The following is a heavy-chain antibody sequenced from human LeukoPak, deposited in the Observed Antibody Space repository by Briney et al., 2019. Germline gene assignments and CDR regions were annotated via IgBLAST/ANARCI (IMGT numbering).Heavy chain of an antibody. Sequence: SVKVSCKASGGTFSSYAISWVRQAPGQGLEWMGGIIPIFGTANYAQKFQGRVTITTDESTSTAYMELSSLRSEDTAVYYCARGPPYSSSWYGDEHYFDYWGQGTLVTVSS. CDR2: IIPIFGTA. V-gene: IGHV1-69*05. CDR3: ARGPPYSSSWYGDEHYFDY. D-gene: IGHD6-13*01. J-gene: IGHJ4*02. CDR1: GGTFSSYA.